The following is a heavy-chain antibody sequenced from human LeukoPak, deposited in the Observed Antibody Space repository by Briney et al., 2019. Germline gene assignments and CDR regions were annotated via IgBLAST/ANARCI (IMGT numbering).Heavy chain of an antibody. Sequence: PGGSLRLSCAASGFTFNNYWIHWVRQVPGKDLVWVSRIDGDASRTNYADSVKGRFTISRGNVKNMVYLQMSSLTVEDTAVYYCARYCNGDTCDGALDLWGQGTLVTVSS. CDR1: GFTFNNYW. CDR3: ARYCNGDTCDGALDL. V-gene: IGHV3-74*01. CDR2: IDGDASRT. J-gene: IGHJ3*01. D-gene: IGHD2-15*01.